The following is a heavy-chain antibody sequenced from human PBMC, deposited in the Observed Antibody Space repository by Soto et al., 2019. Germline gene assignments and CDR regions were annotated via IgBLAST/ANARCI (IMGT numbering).Heavy chain of an antibody. D-gene: IGHD3-22*01. CDR3: ARDPSYYDSTGYGVWFDP. CDR2: VYYTGST. Sequence: SEPLSLTCTASGGSVSSGSYYWNWIRQPPGKGLEWIGYVYYTGSTNYNPSLKSRLTISVDTSKNHLSLQLDSVTAADTAVYYCARDPSYYDSTGYGVWFDPWGQGTLVTVSS. V-gene: IGHV4-61*03. J-gene: IGHJ5*02. CDR1: GGSVSSGSYY.